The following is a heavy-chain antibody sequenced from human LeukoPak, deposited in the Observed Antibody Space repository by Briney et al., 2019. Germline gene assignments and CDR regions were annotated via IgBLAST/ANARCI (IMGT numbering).Heavy chain of an antibody. CDR2: IYYSGST. CDR3: ARSNYGDYAAAEYFQH. CDR1: GGSISSYY. J-gene: IGHJ1*01. V-gene: IGHV4-59*12. Sequence: TSETLSLTCTVSGGSISSYYWSWIRQPPGKGLEWIGYIYYSGSTNYNPSLRSRVTMSVDTSKNQFSLKLSSVTAADTAVYYCARSNYGDYAAAEYFQHWGQGTLVTVSS. D-gene: IGHD4-17*01.